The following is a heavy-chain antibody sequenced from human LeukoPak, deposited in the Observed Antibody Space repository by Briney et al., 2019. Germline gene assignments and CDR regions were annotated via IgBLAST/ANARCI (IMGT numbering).Heavy chain of an antibody. J-gene: IGHJ1*01. V-gene: IGHV3-11*01. D-gene: IGHD2/OR15-2a*01. Sequence: GGSLRLSCAASGFSFSDTYMSWIRQAPGKGLEWIAYIATGGYTLDYADSVRGRFIVSRDNAKNSLYLQMNSLRVEDTAVYYCATSSFYGQLWGQGTLVTVSS. CDR1: GFSFSDTY. CDR2: IATGGYTL. CDR3: ATSSFYGQL.